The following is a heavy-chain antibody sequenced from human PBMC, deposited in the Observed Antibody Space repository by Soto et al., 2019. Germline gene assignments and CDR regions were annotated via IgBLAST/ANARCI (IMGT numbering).Heavy chain of an antibody. CDR1: GGTFSSYA. J-gene: IGHJ4*02. V-gene: IGHV1-69*13. Sequence: WASVKVSCKASGGTFSSYAISWVRQAPGQGLEWMGGIIPIFGTANYAQKFQGRVTITADESTSTAYMELSSLRSEDTAVYYCAREAVAGSYEAALYYFDYWGQGTLVTVSS. D-gene: IGHD1-26*01. CDR2: IIPIFGTA. CDR3: AREAVAGSYEAALYYFDY.